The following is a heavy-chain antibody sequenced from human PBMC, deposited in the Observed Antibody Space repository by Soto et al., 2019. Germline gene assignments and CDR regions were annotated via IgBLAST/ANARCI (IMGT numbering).Heavy chain of an antibody. CDR1: GGSISSGGYY. CDR3: AREGGIVGATAADY. Sequence: QVQLQESGPGLVKPSQTLSLTCTVSGGSISSGGYYWSWIRQHPGKGLEWIGYIFYSGSTYYNPALKSRVTLSVDTSKNQFSLKLSSVTAADTAVYYCAREGGIVGATAADYWGQGTLVTVSS. CDR2: IFYSGST. J-gene: IGHJ4*02. D-gene: IGHD1-26*01. V-gene: IGHV4-31*03.